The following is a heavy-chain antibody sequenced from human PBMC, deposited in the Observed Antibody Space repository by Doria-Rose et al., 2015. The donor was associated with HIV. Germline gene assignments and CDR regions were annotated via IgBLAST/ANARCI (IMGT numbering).Heavy chain of an antibody. Sequence: LSLTCTVSGGSISSYYWNWIRQPPGKGLEWIGYIYSSGSTHYNSSLKSRVTISIDTSKNQFSPKLSSVTAADTAVYYCARFRPSRGIYYSLDVWGKGTTVTVSS. J-gene: IGHJ6*03. V-gene: IGHV4-4*09. CDR2: IYSSGST. D-gene: IGHD3-10*01. CDR1: GGSISSYY. CDR3: ARFRPSRGIYYSLDV.